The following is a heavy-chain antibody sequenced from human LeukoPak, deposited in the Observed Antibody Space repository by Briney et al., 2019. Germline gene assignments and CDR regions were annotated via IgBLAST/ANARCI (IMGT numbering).Heavy chain of an antibody. J-gene: IGHJ5*02. Sequence: SQTLSLTCTVSGGSISSGDYYWSWIRQPPGKGLEWIGYSYYSGSTYYNPSLKSRVTISVDTSKNQFSLKLSSVTAEDTAVYYCARDLARRYDSWSGYYIRETTWGQGTLVTVPS. D-gene: IGHD3-3*01. CDR3: ARDLARRYDSWSGYYIRETT. CDR2: SYYSGST. V-gene: IGHV4-30-4*01. CDR1: GGSISSGDYY.